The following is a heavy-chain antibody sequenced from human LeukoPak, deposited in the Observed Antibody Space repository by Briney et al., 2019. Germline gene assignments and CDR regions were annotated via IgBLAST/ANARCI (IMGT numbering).Heavy chain of an antibody. CDR3: ARRYYYDSSGYYYYFDY. Sequence: GSLRLSCAASGFTFSSYSMNWVRQAPGKGLEWIGEINHSGSTNYNPSLKSRVTISVDTSKNQFSLKLSSVTAADTAVYYCARRYYYDSSGYYYYFDYWGQGTLVTVSS. V-gene: IGHV4-34*01. D-gene: IGHD3-22*01. CDR1: GFTFSSYS. CDR2: INHSGST. J-gene: IGHJ4*02.